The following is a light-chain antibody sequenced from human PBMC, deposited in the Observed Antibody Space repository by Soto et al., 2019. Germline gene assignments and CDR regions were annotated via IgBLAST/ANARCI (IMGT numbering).Light chain of an antibody. CDR1: QSVSSSY. J-gene: IGKJ5*01. Sequence: EIVMAQSPATLSVSPGERATLSFRASQSVSSSYLAWYQQKPGQAPRLLIYGASSRATGIPDRFSGSGSGTDFTLTISRLEPEDFAVYYCQQYGSSPRTFGQGTRLEIK. CDR2: GAS. CDR3: QQYGSSPRT. V-gene: IGKV3-20*01.